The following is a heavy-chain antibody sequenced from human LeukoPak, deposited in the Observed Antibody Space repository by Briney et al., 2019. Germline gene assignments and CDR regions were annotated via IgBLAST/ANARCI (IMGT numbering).Heavy chain of an antibody. Sequence: GGSLRLSCAASGFTFSSYEMNWVRQAPGKGLKWVSYISSSDSTIYYADSVKGRFTISRDNAKNSLDLQMNSLRVEDTAIYYCVKVAKYYYGSETYYFFEHWGQGTPVTASS. CDR1: GFTFSSYE. J-gene: IGHJ4*02. CDR2: ISSSDSTI. CDR3: VKVAKYYYGSETYYFFEH. D-gene: IGHD3-10*01. V-gene: IGHV3-48*03.